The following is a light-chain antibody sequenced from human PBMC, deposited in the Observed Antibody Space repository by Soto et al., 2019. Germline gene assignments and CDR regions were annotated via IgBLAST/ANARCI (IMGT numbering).Light chain of an antibody. CDR2: CAS. CDR1: QSVSSSY. V-gene: IGKV3-20*01. CDR3: QQYGSSNPGLT. Sequence: EIVLTQSPGTLSLSPGERATLSCRASQSVSSSYLAWYQQKPGQAPRLLIYCASSRATGIPDRFSGSGSGTDFTLTISRLEPEDFAVYYCQQYGSSNPGLTFGPGTKVDI. J-gene: IGKJ3*01.